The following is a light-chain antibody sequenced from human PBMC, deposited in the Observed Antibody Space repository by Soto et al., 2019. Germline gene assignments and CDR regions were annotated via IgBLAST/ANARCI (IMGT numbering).Light chain of an antibody. V-gene: IGKV3-11*01. Sequence: EIVLTQSPATRSLSPGEIATLSCRASQSVSSYLAWYQQKPGQAPRLLIYDASNRATGIPARFSGSGSGTDLTLTISSLEPEDFAVYYWSQRSNGPPITGGQGTRLEI. CDR3: SQRSNGPPIT. CDR2: DAS. CDR1: QSVSSY. J-gene: IGKJ5*01.